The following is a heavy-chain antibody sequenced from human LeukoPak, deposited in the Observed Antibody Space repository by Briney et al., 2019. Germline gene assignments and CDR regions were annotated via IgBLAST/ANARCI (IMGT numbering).Heavy chain of an antibody. CDR3: ARVNGGSDAFDI. J-gene: IGHJ3*02. CDR1: GGSISSGGYY. Sequence: AQTLSLTCTVSGGSISSGGYYWSWIRQHPGKGLEWIGYIYYSGSTYYNPSLKSRVTISVDTSKNQFSLKLSSVTAADTAVYYSARVNGGSDAFDIWGQGTMVTVSS. D-gene: IGHD4-23*01. V-gene: IGHV4-31*03. CDR2: IYYSGST.